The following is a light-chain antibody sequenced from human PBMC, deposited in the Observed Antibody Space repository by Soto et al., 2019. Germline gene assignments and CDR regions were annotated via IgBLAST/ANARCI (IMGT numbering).Light chain of an antibody. CDR1: SSDVGGYNY. Sequence: QSVLTQPASVSGSPGQSITISCTGTSSDVGGYNYVSWYQQHPGKAPKLMIYEVSNRPSGVSNRFSGSKSGNTASLTISGLQAEDEADYHCSSYTSRSTLYVFGTGTKVTVL. CDR2: EVS. V-gene: IGLV2-14*01. J-gene: IGLJ1*01. CDR3: SSYTSRSTLYV.